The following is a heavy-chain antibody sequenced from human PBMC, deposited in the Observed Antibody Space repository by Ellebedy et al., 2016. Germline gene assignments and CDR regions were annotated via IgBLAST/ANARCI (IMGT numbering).Heavy chain of an antibody. CDR1: GFSFSSYA. J-gene: IGHJ4*02. CDR3: VKEDAVHNYATN. Sequence: GGSLRLXCTASGFSFSSYAMSWVRQIPGKGLEWVSGISGSGANRYYADSVKGRFTIFRDNFQNTLYVQMDRLRADDTAIYHCVKEDAVHNYATNWGQGTLVTVSS. D-gene: IGHD5-24*01. V-gene: IGHV3-23*01. CDR2: ISGSGANR.